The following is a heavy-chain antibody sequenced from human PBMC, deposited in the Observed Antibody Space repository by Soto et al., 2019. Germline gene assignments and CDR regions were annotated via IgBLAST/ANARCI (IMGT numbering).Heavy chain of an antibody. J-gene: IGHJ6*02. V-gene: IGHV1-2*02. Sequence: ASVKVSCKASGYTFTGYYMHWVRQAPGQGLEWMGWINPNSGGTNYAQKFQGRVTVTRDTSISTAYMELSRLRSDDTAVYYCANAPYYYYGMDVWGQGTTVTVSS. CDR2: INPNSGGT. CDR1: GYTFTGYY. D-gene: IGHD2-2*01. CDR3: ANAPYYYYGMDV.